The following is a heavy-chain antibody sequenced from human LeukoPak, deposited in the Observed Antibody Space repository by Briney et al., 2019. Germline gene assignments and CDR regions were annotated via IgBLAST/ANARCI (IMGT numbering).Heavy chain of an antibody. J-gene: IGHJ4*02. CDR3: AKDRDYDFWSGYNPSFDY. CDR1: GFTFSSYA. CDR2: ISGSGGST. Sequence: GGSLRLSCAASGFTFSSYAMSWVRQAPGKGLEWVSAISGSGGSTYYADSVKGRFTISRDNSKNTLYLQMNSLRAEDTAVYYCAKDRDYDFWSGYNPSFDYWGQGTLVTVSS. D-gene: IGHD3-3*01. V-gene: IGHV3-23*01.